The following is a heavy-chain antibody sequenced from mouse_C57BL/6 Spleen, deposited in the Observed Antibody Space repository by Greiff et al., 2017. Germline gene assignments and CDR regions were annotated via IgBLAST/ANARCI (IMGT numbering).Heavy chain of an antibody. CDR1: GYTFTSYW. Sequence: QVQLQQSGAELVKPGASVKLSCKASGYTFTSYWMHWVKQRPGQGLAWIGMIHPNSGSTNYNEKFKSKATLTVDKSSSTAYMQLSSLTSEDSAVYYCARWLLRDYAMDYWGQGTSVTVSS. D-gene: IGHD2-3*01. J-gene: IGHJ4*01. CDR3: ARWLLRDYAMDY. CDR2: IHPNSGST. V-gene: IGHV1-64*01.